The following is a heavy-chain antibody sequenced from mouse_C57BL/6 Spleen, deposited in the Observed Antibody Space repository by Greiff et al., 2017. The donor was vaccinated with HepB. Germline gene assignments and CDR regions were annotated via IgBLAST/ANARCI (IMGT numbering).Heavy chain of an antibody. Sequence: QVQLQQPGAELVKPGASAKMSCKASGYTFTSYWITWVKQRPGQGLEWIGDIYPGSGSTNYNEKFKSKATLTVDTSSSTAYMQLSSLTSEDSAVYYCARRDYYGSSFDYWGQGTTLTVSS. CDR2: IYPGSGST. D-gene: IGHD1-1*01. J-gene: IGHJ2*01. V-gene: IGHV1-55*01. CDR1: GYTFTSYW. CDR3: ARRDYYGSSFDY.